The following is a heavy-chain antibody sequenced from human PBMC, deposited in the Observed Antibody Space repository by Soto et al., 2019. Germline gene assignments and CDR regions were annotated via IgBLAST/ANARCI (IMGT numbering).Heavy chain of an antibody. D-gene: IGHD6-19*01. V-gene: IGHV1-46*01. CDR2: INPSCGST. Sequence: GASVKVSCKASGYTFTSYYMHWVRQAPVQVLEWMVIINPSCGSTSYAQKFQGRVTMTRDTSTSTVYMELSSLRSEDTAVYYCARDYVAVAGNGAFDIWGQGTIVTLSS. J-gene: IGHJ3*02. CDR1: GYTFTSYY. CDR3: ARDYVAVAGNGAFDI.